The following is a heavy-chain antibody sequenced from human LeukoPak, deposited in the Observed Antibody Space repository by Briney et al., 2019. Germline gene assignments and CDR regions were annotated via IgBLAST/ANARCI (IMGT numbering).Heavy chain of an antibody. CDR2: IFYTGTT. V-gene: IGHV4-59*01. J-gene: IGHJ4*02. Sequence: SETLSLTCTVSGGSISSYYWSWIRQPPGKGLEWIGYIFYTGTTNYNFSLKSRLTISVDTSKNQFSLRLTSVTAADTAVYYCARGWGYFDYWGQGTLVTVSS. D-gene: IGHD6-19*01. CDR1: GGSISSYY. CDR3: ARGWGYFDY.